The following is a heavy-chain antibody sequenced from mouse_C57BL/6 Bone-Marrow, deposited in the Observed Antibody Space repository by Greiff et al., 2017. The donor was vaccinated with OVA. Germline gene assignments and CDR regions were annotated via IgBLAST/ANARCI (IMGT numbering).Heavy chain of an antibody. CDR3: ARRGNDGYYNYAMDY. J-gene: IGHJ4*01. D-gene: IGHD2-3*01. CDR2: ISNLAYSI. V-gene: IGHV5-15*01. Sequence: EVKVVESGGGLVQPGGSLKLSCAASGFTFSDYGMAWVRQAPRKGPEWVAFISNLAYSIYSADTVTGRFTISRENAKNTLYLEMSSLRAEDTAMYYCARRGNDGYYNYAMDYWGQGTSVTVSS. CDR1: GFTFSDYG.